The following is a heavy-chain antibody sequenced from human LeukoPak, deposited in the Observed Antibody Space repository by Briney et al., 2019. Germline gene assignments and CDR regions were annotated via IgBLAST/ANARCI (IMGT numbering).Heavy chain of an antibody. J-gene: IGHJ4*02. CDR3: AKDRVIVEYYFDY. CDR1: GFTFSSFA. V-gene: IGHV3-23*01. D-gene: IGHD3-22*01. Sequence: GGSLRLSCAASGFTFSSFAMSWVRQAPGKGLEWVSGISGSGGSTYYADSVKGRFTISRDNSKNTLHLQMDSLRADDTAVYYCAKDRVIVEYYFDYWGQGTLVTVSS. CDR2: ISGSGGST.